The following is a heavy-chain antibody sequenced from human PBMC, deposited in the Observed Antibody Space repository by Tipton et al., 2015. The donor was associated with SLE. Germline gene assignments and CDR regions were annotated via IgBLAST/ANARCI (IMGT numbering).Heavy chain of an antibody. J-gene: IGHJ2*01. CDR1: GFTFSDYY. D-gene: IGHD6-13*01. V-gene: IGHV3-11*03. CDR3: ARSSQGSNNWYARGWYFDL. Sequence: GSLRLSCAASGFTFSDYYMGWIRQAPGKGLEWVSYISSSSSYTNYADSVKGRFTISRDNAKNSLYLQMNSLRAEDTAVYYCARSSQGSNNWYARGWYFDLWGRGTLVTVSS. CDR2: ISSSSSYT.